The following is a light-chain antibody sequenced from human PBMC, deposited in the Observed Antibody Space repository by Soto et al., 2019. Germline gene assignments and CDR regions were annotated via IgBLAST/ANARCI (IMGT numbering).Light chain of an antibody. J-gene: IGKJ5*01. CDR1: QDVSSSY. Sequence: EIVLTQSPGTLSLSPGERATLSCRASQDVSSSYLAWYQQKLGQAPRLLMYGTSNRATGIPDRFSGSGSGTDFTLTISRLEAEDFAVYYCQQYGSSPITFGQGTRLEIK. CDR3: QQYGSSPIT. V-gene: IGKV3-20*01. CDR2: GTS.